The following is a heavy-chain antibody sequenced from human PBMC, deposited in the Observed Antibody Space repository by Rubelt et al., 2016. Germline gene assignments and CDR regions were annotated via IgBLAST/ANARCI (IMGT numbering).Heavy chain of an antibody. V-gene: IGHV4-34*01. CDR2: INPSGST. Sequence: QVQLQQWGAGLLKPSETLSLTCAVYGGSFSGYYWSWIRQPPGKGLEWIGEINPSGSTNYNPSLKSRVTISVDTSKNQVYLMLSSVTAADTAVYYCAKGTGGDPKAWFDPWGQGTLVTVSS. D-gene: IGHD3-10*01. J-gene: IGHJ5*02. CDR1: GGSFSGYY. CDR3: AKGTGGDPKAWFDP.